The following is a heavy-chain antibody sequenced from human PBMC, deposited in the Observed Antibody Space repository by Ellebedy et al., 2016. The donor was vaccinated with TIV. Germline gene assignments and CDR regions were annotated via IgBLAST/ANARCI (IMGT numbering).Heavy chain of an antibody. CDR1: GGSIGDHY. CDR3: ARGESQITGGEWFNP. V-gene: IGHV4-4*07. D-gene: IGHD3-10*01. J-gene: IGHJ5*02. Sequence: SETLSLXXTVSGGSIGDHYCSWIRQPAGKGLEWIGRIDTSGDTNYNPSLKSRVSMSVDTSKNQFSLKLSSVTAADTAVYYCARGESQITGGEWFNPWGQGTLVTVSS. CDR2: IDTSGDT.